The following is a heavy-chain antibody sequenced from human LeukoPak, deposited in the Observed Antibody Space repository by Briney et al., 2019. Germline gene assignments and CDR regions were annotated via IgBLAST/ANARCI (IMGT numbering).Heavy chain of an antibody. V-gene: IGHV4-31*03. D-gene: IGHD1-7*01. CDR2: IYYSGST. CDR1: GGSICSGGYY. J-gene: IGHJ4*02. Sequence: PSETLSLTCTVSGGSICSGGYYWSWIRQHPGKGLEWIGYIYYSGSTYYNPSLKSRVTISVDTSKNQFSLKLSSVTAADTAVYYCARESWNYYFDYWGQGTLVTVSS. CDR3: ARESWNYYFDY.